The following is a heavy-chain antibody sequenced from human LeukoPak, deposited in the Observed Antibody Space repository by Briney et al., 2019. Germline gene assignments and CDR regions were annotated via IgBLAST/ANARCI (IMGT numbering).Heavy chain of an antibody. V-gene: IGHV3-64*02. CDR3: ATRHEYSYPY. CDR2: IGGNGDTS. D-gene: IGHD5-18*01. CDR1: GFTFSNYA. Sequence: GGSLRLSCAASGFTFSNYAMHWFRQAPGKGLEYVSAIGGNGDTSYYADSVKGRFTISRDNSKNTVYLQMGSLRTEDMAVYYCATRHEYSYPYWGQETLVTVSS. J-gene: IGHJ4*02.